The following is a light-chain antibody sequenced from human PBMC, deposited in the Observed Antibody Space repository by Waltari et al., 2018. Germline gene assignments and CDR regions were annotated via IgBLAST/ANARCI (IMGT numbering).Light chain of an antibody. Sequence: SYVLTQPPSVSVAPGQTARITCGGNNIGSKSVHWYQQKPGQAPVLVVYDDSDRPSGRPERFSGANSGNTATLTISRVEAGDEADYYCQVWDSSSDHPVFGGGTKLTVL. V-gene: IGLV3-21*02. CDR1: NIGSKS. CDR2: DDS. J-gene: IGLJ3*02. CDR3: QVWDSSSDHPV.